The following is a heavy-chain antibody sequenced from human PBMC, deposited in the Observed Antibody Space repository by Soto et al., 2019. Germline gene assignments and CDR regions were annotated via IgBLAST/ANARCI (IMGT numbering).Heavy chain of an antibody. CDR3: AREGWYVTQRYYFDS. D-gene: IGHD2-15*01. V-gene: IGHV1-69*06. Sequence: VQLVQSGAEVKKPGSSVKVSCKASGGTSSSYVISWVRQAPGQGLEWMGGIIPIFDTTNFGQKFQGRLTITADKSTTTAYMELSSLTSDDTAVYYCAREGWYVTQRYYFDSWGQGTLVTVSS. CDR1: GGTSSSYV. J-gene: IGHJ4*02. CDR2: IIPIFDTT.